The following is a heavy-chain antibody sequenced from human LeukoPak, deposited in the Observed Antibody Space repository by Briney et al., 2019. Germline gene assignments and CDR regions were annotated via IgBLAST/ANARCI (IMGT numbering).Heavy chain of an antibody. D-gene: IGHD2-15*01. CDR3: AKDHEGVVVVAASPFDY. Sequence: GGSLRLSCAASGFTFSSYAMSWVRQAPGKGLEWVSAISGSGGSTYYAASVKGRFTISRDNSKNTLYLQMNSLRAEDTAVYYCAKDHEGVVVVAASPFDYWGQGTLVTVSS. V-gene: IGHV3-23*01. CDR2: ISGSGGST. J-gene: IGHJ4*02. CDR1: GFTFSSYA.